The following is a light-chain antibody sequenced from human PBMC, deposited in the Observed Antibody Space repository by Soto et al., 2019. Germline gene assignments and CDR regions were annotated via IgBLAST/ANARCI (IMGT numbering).Light chain of an antibody. CDR3: AAWDDSLNVVV. V-gene: IGLV1-47*01. CDR1: GSNIGSNY. Sequence: QSVLTQPPSASGTPGQRVTIFCSGTGSNIGSNYVYWYQQLPGTAPKLLIYRNNQRPSGVPDRFSGSKSGTSASLAISGLRSEDEADYYCAAWDDSLNVVVFGGGTKLTVL. CDR2: RNN. J-gene: IGLJ2*01.